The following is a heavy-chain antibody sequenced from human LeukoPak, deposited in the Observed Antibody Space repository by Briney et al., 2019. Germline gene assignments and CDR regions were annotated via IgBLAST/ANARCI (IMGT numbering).Heavy chain of an antibody. CDR1: GFTFSDYT. V-gene: IGHV3-23*01. J-gene: IGHJ4*02. D-gene: IGHD3-10*01. Sequence: GGSLGLSCAASGFTFSDYTMSWVRQAPGKGLEWVSAISGTGSRTYYADSVQGRFSISRDNSKSTLFFQMNSLRAEDTAMYYCAKQPTRGLFDNWGQGTLVTVSS. CDR2: ISGTGSRT. CDR3: AKQPTRGLFDN.